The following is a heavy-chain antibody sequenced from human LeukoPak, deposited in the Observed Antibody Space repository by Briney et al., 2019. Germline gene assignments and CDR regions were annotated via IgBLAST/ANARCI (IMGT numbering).Heavy chain of an antibody. CDR3: ARTLWAPEGASYYSDY. D-gene: IGHD2-21*01. Sequence: SGTLSLTSAVSLDSIFGNYWSSRRQRPRERVGRSGYIYYSGRTNYNPSLTSRVTISVDTPKTQSSLRLSSVTAAETAVYNCARTLWAPEGASYYSDYWGEGTLVTVSS. CDR2: IYYSGRT. J-gene: IGHJ4*02. V-gene: IGHV4-59*08. CDR1: LDSIFGNY.